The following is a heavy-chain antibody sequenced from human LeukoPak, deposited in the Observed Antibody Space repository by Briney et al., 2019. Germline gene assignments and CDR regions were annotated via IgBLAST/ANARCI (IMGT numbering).Heavy chain of an antibody. CDR3: AKLGCTGTICYANY. CDR2: ISGGGDSV. Sequence: GGSLRLSCAASGFPFSDYAMTWVRQTPGKGLEWVSVISGGGDSVDVADSMKGRYTISRDNSQNTLYLQMHSLRAEDTALYYCAKLGCTGTICYANYWGQGALVTVSS. CDR1: GFPFSDYA. D-gene: IGHD2-2*01. J-gene: IGHJ4*02. V-gene: IGHV3-23*01.